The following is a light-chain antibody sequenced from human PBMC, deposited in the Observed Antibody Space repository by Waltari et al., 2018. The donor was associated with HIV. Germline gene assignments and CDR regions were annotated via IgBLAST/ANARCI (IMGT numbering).Light chain of an antibody. Sequence: SYEVTQTPSVSVSPGQTASITCSGEEVKYKYVCGYQQRPGQSPSLVMYEDSKRPSGIPERFSGSNSGNTATLTISGTQVTDEADYYCQVCDSSPGTVVFGGGTKLTVL. CDR1: EVKYKY. CDR3: QVCDSSPGTVV. CDR2: EDS. J-gene: IGLJ2*01. V-gene: IGLV3-1*01.